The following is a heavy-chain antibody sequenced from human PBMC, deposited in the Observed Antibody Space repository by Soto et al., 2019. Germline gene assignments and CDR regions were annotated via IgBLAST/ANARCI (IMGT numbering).Heavy chain of an antibody. CDR1: GGSISSGGYY. CDR3: ARGPGDRYYYYGMDV. D-gene: IGHD2-21*02. CDR2: IYYSGST. J-gene: IGHJ6*02. Sequence: PSETLSLTCTVSGGSISSGGYYWSWIRQHPGKGLEWIGYIYYSGSTYYNPSLKSRVTISVDTSKNQFSLKLSSVTAADTAVYYCARGPGDRYYYYGMDVWGQGTTVTVSS. V-gene: IGHV4-31*03.